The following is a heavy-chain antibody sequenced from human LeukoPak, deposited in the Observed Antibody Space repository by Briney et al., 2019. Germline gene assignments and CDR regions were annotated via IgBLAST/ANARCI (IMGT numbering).Heavy chain of an antibody. V-gene: IGHV4-31*03. J-gene: IGHJ5*02. Sequence: SQTLSLTCTVSGGSISSGGYYWSWTRQHPGKGLEWIGYIYYSGSTYYNPSLKSRVTISVDTSKNQFSLKLSSVTAADTAVYYCARNIVVVPAAINWFDPWGQGTLVTVSS. CDR1: GGSISSGGYY. D-gene: IGHD2-2*02. CDR2: IYYSGST. CDR3: ARNIVVVPAAINWFDP.